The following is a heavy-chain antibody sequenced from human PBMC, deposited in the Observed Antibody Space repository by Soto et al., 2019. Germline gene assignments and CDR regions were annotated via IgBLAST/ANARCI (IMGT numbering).Heavy chain of an antibody. V-gene: IGHV4-31*11. CDR1: GDSVSSGGAY. D-gene: IGHD3-10*01. Sequence: PSETLSHTCAVSGDSVSSGGAYWSWSRQHPGRGLEWIGYIYYSGSAKYTPSLKSRLTISVDTSQNQVSLSLSSATAADTAVYYCARLTSRYYKIISSSFDYWGRGTLVTVSS. CDR3: ARLTSRYYKIISSSFDY. CDR2: IYYSGSA. J-gene: IGHJ4*02.